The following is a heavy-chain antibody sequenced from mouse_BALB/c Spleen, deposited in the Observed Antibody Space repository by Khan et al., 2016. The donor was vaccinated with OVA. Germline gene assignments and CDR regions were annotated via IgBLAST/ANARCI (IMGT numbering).Heavy chain of an antibody. J-gene: IGHJ4*01. CDR1: GFTFSRFG. Sequence: EVELVQSGGGLVQPGGTRNISCAASGFTFSRFGMHWVRQAPEKGLEWLAYISSGGSSIYYSDPVKGRFIISRDNPKKNLFLQMTSLRAEDTVNFYCASDSNIDYWGQGTTLTVSS. D-gene: IGHD2-4*01. V-gene: IGHV5-17*02. CDR3: ASDSNIDY. CDR2: ISSGGSSI.